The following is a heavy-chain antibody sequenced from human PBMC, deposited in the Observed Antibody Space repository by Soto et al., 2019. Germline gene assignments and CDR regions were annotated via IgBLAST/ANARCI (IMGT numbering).Heavy chain of an antibody. D-gene: IGHD3-10*01. CDR1: GFTFDDYP. CDR2: ISWNSGSI. CDR3: AKDKISYGSGNYSLPYYYYMDV. J-gene: IGHJ6*03. V-gene: IGHV3-9*01. Sequence: EVQLVESGGGLVQPGRSLRLSCAASGFTFDDYPMHWVRQAPGKGLEWVSGISWNSGSIGYEDSVKGRFTVSRDNARNSLYLQMTSLRAEDTALYYCAKDKISYGSGNYSLPYYYYMDVWGKGTTVTVSS.